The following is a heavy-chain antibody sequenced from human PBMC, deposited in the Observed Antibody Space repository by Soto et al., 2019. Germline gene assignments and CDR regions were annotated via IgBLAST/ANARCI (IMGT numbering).Heavy chain of an antibody. CDR1: GYSFTSYW. Sequence: GESLKISCKGSGYSFTSYWIGWVRQMPGKGLEWMGIIYPGDSDTRYSPSFQGQVTISADKSISTAYLQWSSLKASDTAMYYCATALSRPVAEVFYFDSWGQGPLVTVSS. CDR3: ATALSRPVAEVFYFDS. D-gene: IGHD6-19*01. CDR2: IYPGDSDT. V-gene: IGHV5-51*01. J-gene: IGHJ4*02.